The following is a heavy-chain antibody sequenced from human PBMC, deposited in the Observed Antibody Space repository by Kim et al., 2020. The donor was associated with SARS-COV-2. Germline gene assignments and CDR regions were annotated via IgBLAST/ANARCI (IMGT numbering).Heavy chain of an antibody. CDR3: ARATYYYDSSLLDV. CDR1: GGSISSYY. J-gene: IGHJ6*02. D-gene: IGHD3-22*01. V-gene: IGHV4-4*07. Sequence: SETLSLTCTVSGGSISSYYWSWIRQPAGKGLEWIGRIYTSGSTNYNPSLKSRVTMSVDTSKNQFSLKLSSVTAADTAVYYCARATYYYDSSLLDVWGQGTTATVSS. CDR2: IYTSGST.